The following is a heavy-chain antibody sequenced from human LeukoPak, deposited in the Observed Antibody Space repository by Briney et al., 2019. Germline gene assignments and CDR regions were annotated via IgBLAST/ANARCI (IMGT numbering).Heavy chain of an antibody. Sequence: GESLKISCKGSGYSFTSYWIGWVRQMPGKGLEWMGNIYPDDSDTRYSPPFQGQVTISADKSINTAYLQWSSLKASDTAMYYCATYGDGYNYLFDYWGQGTLVTVSS. V-gene: IGHV5-51*01. CDR1: GYSFTSYW. CDR2: IYPDDSDT. D-gene: IGHD5-24*01. CDR3: ATYGDGYNYLFDY. J-gene: IGHJ4*02.